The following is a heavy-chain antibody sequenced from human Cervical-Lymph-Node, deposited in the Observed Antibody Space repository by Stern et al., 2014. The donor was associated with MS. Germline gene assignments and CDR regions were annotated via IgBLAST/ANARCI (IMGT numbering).Heavy chain of an antibody. Sequence: EVQLVQSGAEVKKPGESLKISCKGSGYIFSNYYIAWVRQMPGNGLEWMGVFYPSASNTRYSPSFQGQVPMSADKSTNTAYLQWSSLKASDTAIYYCARRPPNHYDSSGQGGFLDYWGQGTLVTVSS. V-gene: IGHV5-51*03. CDR1: GYIFSNYY. CDR3: ARRPPNHYDSSGQGGFLDY. D-gene: IGHD3-22*01. J-gene: IGHJ4*02. CDR2: FYPSASNT.